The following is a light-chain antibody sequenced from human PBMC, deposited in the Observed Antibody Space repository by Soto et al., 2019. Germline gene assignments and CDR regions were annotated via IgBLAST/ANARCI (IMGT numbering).Light chain of an antibody. CDR2: DAS. CDR1: QTISTK. V-gene: IGKV3-15*01. CDR3: QQYDNWPLT. J-gene: IGKJ4*01. Sequence: EIVMTQSPSTLSVSLGEIATVSCRASQTISTKLAWYQQKPGQAPSLLIYDASTGTTDLPARFSGRGSGTEFTLTISSLQSEDFAVYYCQQYDNWPLTFGGGTKVDIK.